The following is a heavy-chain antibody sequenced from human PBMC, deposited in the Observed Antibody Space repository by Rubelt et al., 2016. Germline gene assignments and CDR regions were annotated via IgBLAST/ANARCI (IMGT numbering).Heavy chain of an antibody. V-gene: IGHV3-7*01. D-gene: IGHD3-3*01. J-gene: IGHJ4*02. Sequence: TASGFTFSTYWMSWVRQAPGKGLEWVANIKQDGNEKYYVDSVEGRFSISRDNAKNSLYLQMNSLRAEDTAVYYCARPGFQYYNVWSGYYHLDYWGQGTLVTVSS. CDR3: ARPGFQYYNVWSGYYHLDY. CDR2: IKQDGNEK. CDR1: GFTFSTYW.